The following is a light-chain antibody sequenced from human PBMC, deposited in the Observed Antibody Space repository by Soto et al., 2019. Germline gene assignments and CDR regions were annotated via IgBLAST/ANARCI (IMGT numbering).Light chain of an antibody. CDR1: QSVSSSY. CDR3: QQYGSSPLG. CDR2: GAS. Sequence: EIVLTQSPGTLSLSPGERATLSCRASQSVSSSYLAWYQQKPGQAPRLLIYGASSRATGIPDRFSGSGSGTDFTLTISRLEPEDFEVYYCQQYGSSPLGFGGGTKVEIK. V-gene: IGKV3-20*01. J-gene: IGKJ4*01.